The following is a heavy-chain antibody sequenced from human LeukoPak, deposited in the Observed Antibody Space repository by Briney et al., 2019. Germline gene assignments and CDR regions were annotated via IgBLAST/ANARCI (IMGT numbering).Heavy chain of an antibody. CDR1: GYTFTTYE. V-gene: IGHV1-8*02. J-gene: IGHJ4*02. CDR2: MNPNTGNT. Sequence: GASVKVSCTASGYTFTTYEIHWVRQASGQGLEWMGWMNPNTGNTGYAQKFQGRVTMTRDTSISTAYMELSSLRSDDTAVYYCARKFLGSRGYYFDYWGQGTLVTVSS. CDR3: ARKFLGSRGYYFDY. D-gene: IGHD3-10*01.